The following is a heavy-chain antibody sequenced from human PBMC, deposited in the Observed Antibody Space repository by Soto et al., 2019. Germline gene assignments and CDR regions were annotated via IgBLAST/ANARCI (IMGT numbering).Heavy chain of an antibody. J-gene: IGHJ4*02. CDR3: ASLYDSSGYPFGY. V-gene: IGHV4-4*02. Sequence: SETLSLTCAVSGGSISSSNWWSWVRQPPGKGLEWIGEIYHSGSTNYNPSLKSRVTISVDKSKNQFSLKLSSVTAADTAVYYCASLYDSSGYPFGYWGQGTLVTVSS. CDR2: IYHSGST. CDR1: GGSISSSNW. D-gene: IGHD3-22*01.